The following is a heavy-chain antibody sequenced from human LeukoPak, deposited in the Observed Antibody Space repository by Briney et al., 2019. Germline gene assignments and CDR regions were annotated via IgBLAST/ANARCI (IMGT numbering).Heavy chain of an antibody. V-gene: IGHV3-30*02. CDR3: ARPTWIQLNNAFDI. Sequence: GGSLRLSCAASGFTFSSYGMHWVRQAPGKGLEWVAFIRYDGSNKYYADSVKGRFTISRDNSKNTLYLQMSSLRAEDTAVYYCARPTWIQLNNAFDIWGQGTMVTVSS. D-gene: IGHD5-18*01. CDR1: GFTFSSYG. CDR2: IRYDGSNK. J-gene: IGHJ3*02.